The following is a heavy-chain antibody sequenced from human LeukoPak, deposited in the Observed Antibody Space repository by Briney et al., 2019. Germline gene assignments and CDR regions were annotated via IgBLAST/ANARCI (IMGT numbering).Heavy chain of an antibody. D-gene: IGHD3-16*02. CDR3: TTADYVWGSYRLDY. CDR1: GFTFSNAW. CDR2: IKIKSDGGTA. J-gene: IGHJ4*02. V-gene: IGHV3-15*01. Sequence: GGSLRLSCAASGFTFSNAWMSWVRQAPGKGLEWVGHIKIKSDGGTADYAAPVKGRFTISRDDSKNTLYLQMNSLKTEDTAVYYCTTADYVWGSYRLDYWGQGTLVTVSS.